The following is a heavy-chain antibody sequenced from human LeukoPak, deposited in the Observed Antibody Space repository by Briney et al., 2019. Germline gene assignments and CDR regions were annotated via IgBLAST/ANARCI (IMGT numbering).Heavy chain of an antibody. J-gene: IGHJ4*02. D-gene: IGHD5-18*01. V-gene: IGHV4-59*01. CDR2: IYDSGST. CDR1: GGSISSYS. CDR3: ARDSGYNYGFDY. Sequence: SETLSLTCTVSGGSISSYSWTWIRQPPGKGLEWIGYIYDSGSTNYNPSLKSRVTISVDTSKNQFSLNLNSVTAADTAVYYCARDSGYNYGFDYWGQGTLVTVSS.